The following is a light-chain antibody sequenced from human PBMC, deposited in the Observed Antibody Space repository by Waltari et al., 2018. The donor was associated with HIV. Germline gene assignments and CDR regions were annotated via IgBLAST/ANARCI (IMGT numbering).Light chain of an antibody. V-gene: IGKV4-1*01. Sequence: DITLTQTPDSLAVSLGSRAAMNRKSSRKISYRSTLNASLALYPQKPRQPPKLLMFWVSFRASGVPDRFTGSGSETDFTLTINSGQAEDVAVYFCQQYYDKPLTFGRGTKVEI. CDR1: RKISYRSTLNAS. CDR2: WVS. CDR3: QQYYDKPLT. J-gene: IGKJ4*01.